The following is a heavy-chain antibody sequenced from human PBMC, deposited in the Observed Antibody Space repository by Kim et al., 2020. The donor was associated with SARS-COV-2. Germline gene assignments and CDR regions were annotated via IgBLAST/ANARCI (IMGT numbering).Heavy chain of an antibody. D-gene: IGHD6-19*01. CDR1: GGTFSSYA. Sequence: SVKVSCKASGGTFSSYAISWVRQAPGQGLEWMGGIIPIFGTANYAQKFQGRVTITADESTSTAYMELSSLRSEDTAVYYCARDLYIDPNIAVAGTGWFDPWGQGTLVTVSS. V-gene: IGHV1-69*13. CDR3: ARDLYIDPNIAVAGTGWFDP. CDR2: IIPIFGTA. J-gene: IGHJ5*02.